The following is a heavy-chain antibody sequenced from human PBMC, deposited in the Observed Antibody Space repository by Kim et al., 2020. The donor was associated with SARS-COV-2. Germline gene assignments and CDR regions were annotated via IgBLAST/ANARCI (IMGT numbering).Heavy chain of an antibody. J-gene: IGHJ4*02. V-gene: IGHV3-30*18. CDR1: GFTFSSYG. CDR2: ISYDGSNK. D-gene: IGHD3-22*01. Sequence: GGSLRLSCAASGFTFSSYGMHWFRQAPGKGLEWVAVISYDGSNKYYADSVKGRFTISRDNSKNTLYLQMNSLRAEDTAVYYCAKDYYDSSGLLNGIDYWGQGTLVTVSS. CDR3: AKDYYDSSGLLNGIDY.